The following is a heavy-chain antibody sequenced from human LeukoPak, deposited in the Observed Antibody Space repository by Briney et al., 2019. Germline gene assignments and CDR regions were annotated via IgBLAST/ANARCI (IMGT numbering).Heavy chain of an antibody. CDR3: ARVGTMFRGLTYYYYYMDV. J-gene: IGHJ6*03. CDR2: INWNGGST. CDR1: GGSFSGYY. Sequence: ETLSLTCAVYGGSFSGYYWSWVRQAPGKGLEWVSGINWNGGSTGYADSVKGRFTISRDNAKNSLYLQMNSLRAEDTALYYCARVGTMFRGLTYYYYYMDVWGKGTTVTVSS. V-gene: IGHV3-20*04. D-gene: IGHD3-10*01.